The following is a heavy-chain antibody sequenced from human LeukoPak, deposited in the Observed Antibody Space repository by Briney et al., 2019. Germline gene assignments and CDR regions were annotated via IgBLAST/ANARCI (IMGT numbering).Heavy chain of an antibody. D-gene: IGHD3-10*01. CDR3: ARGDYYGSGSYCDY. CDR2: IKQDGSEK. CDR1: GFTFSSYW. V-gene: IGHV3-7*01. Sequence: PGGSLRLSCAASGFTFSSYWMSWVRQAPGKGLEWVANIKQDGSEKYYADSVKGRFTISRDNAKNSLYLQMNSLRAEDTAVYYCARGDYYGSGSYCDYWGQGTLVTVSS. J-gene: IGHJ4*02.